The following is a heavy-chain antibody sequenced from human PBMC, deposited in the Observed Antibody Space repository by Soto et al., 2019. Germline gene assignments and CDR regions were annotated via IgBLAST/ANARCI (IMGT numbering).Heavy chain of an antibody. Sequence: GGSLRLSCAASGFTFSNAWMSWVRQAPGKGLEWVGRIKSKTDGGTTDYAAPVKGRFTITRDDSKNTLYLQMNSLKTEDTAVYYCTTEHTGYQEDYFDYWGQGTLVTVSS. CDR2: IKSKTDGGTT. J-gene: IGHJ4*02. D-gene: IGHD2-15*01. CDR3: TTEHTGYQEDYFDY. CDR1: GFTFSNAW. V-gene: IGHV3-15*01.